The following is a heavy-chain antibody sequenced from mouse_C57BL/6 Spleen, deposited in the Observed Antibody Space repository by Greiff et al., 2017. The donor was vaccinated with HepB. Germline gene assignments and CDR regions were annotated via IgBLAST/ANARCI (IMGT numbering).Heavy chain of an antibody. CDR3: ARDFGDY. CDR1: GYTFTSYW. J-gene: IGHJ4*01. V-gene: IGHV1-69*01. CDR2: IDPSDSYT. Sequence: QVQLQQPGAELVMPGASVKLSCKASGYTFTSYWMHWVKQRPGQGLEWIGEIDPSDSYTNYNQKFKGKSTLPVDKSSRTAYMQLSSLTSEDSAVYYCARDFGDYWGQGTSVTVSS.